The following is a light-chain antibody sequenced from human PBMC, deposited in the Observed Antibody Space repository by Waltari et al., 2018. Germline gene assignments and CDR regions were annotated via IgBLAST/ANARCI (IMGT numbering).Light chain of an antibody. Sequence: QSVLTQPPSVSAAPGQMVSISCSGSSSNIGINSVSWYQKLPETAPKLLFYKNFQRPSGIPPRFYGSKSGTSATLDITGLQTGDEGDYYCATWDSSLSAGVFGTGTKVTVL. CDR3: ATWDSSLSAGV. J-gene: IGLJ1*01. CDR2: KNF. V-gene: IGLV1-51*01. CDR1: SSNIGINS.